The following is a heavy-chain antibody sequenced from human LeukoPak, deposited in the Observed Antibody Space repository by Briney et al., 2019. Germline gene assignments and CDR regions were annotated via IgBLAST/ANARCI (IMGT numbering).Heavy chain of an antibody. CDR3: VTDYGGSSGALDI. V-gene: IGHV3-21*01. J-gene: IGHJ3*02. Sequence: GESLRLSCTGSGFTLSSYAMNWVRRAPGQGLEWVSSISSSSSDIYYTDSVKGRFTISRDNAKNSLYLQMNSLRAEDTAVYYCVTDYGGSSGALDIWGQGTMVTVSS. CDR1: GFTLSSYA. D-gene: IGHD4-23*01. CDR2: ISSSSSDI.